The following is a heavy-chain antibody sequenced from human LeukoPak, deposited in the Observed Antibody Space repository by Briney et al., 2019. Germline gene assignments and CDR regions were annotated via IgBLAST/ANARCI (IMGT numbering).Heavy chain of an antibody. CDR3: ARESGATRPFDY. J-gene: IGHJ4*02. Sequence: ASVKVSCKASGYTFTSYAMHWVRQAPGQRLEWMGWINAGNGNTKYSQKFQGRVTITRDTSASTAYMELSSLRSEDTAVYYCARESGATRPFDYWGQGTLVTVSS. V-gene: IGHV1-3*01. CDR1: GYTFTSYA. D-gene: IGHD1-26*01. CDR2: INAGNGNT.